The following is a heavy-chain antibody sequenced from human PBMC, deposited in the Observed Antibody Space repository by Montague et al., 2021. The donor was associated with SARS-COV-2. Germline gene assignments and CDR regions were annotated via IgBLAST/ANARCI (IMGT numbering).Heavy chain of an antibody. Sequence: SETLSLTCSVSGGSITDRTYYWGCIRQSPGKGLEWIGAINYSGTTYYNPSLKSRVTISLDTAKIQFSLKMTSVTAADTAVYYCARHWGIAAAGNWGQGTLVTVSS. CDR2: INYSGTT. D-gene: IGHD6-13*01. CDR1: GGSITDRTYY. CDR3: ARHWGIAAAGN. J-gene: IGHJ4*02. V-gene: IGHV4-39*01.